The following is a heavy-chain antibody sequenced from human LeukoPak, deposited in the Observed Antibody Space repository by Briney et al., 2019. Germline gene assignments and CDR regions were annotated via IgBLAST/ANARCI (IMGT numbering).Heavy chain of an antibody. J-gene: IGHJ5*02. Sequence: SETLSLTCTVSGGSFSGYYWSWIRRPPGKGLEWIGEINHSGTTNYNPSLKSRVTISVDTSKNQFSLKLSSVTAADTAVYYCARDGAAAGTNWFDPWGQGTLVTVSS. CDR1: GGSFSGYY. CDR3: ARDGAAAGTNWFDP. V-gene: IGHV4-34*01. D-gene: IGHD6-13*01. CDR2: INHSGTT.